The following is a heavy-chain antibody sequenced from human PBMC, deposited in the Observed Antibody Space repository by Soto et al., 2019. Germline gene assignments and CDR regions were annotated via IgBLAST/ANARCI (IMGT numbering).Heavy chain of an antibody. CDR2: IIPIFGTA. Sequence: SLKVSCKASGGTFSSYAISWVRQAPGQGLEWMGGIIPIFGTANYAQKFQGRVTITADKSTSTAYMERSSLRSEDTAVYYCARDWTGSGWGIRRRSDNWFGPWGQGTLVTVSS. CDR3: ARDWTGSGWGIRRRSDNWFGP. D-gene: IGHD1-1*01. J-gene: IGHJ5*02. V-gene: IGHV1-69*06. CDR1: GGTFSSYA.